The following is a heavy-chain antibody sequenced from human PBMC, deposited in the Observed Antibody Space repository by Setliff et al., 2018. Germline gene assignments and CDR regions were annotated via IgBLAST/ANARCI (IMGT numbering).Heavy chain of an antibody. CDR1: GFTLSTYS. J-gene: IGHJ4*02. D-gene: IGHD3-22*01. Sequence: PGGSLRLSCAASGFTLSTYSMSWVRQAPGKGLQWVSSVSGSGMTRDYTDSVKGRFTVSRDSSQNKIHLQMDSLRAEDTGKYFCARADSDSYYPYYFDFWGQGVLVTVSS. CDR2: VSGSGMTR. CDR3: ARADSDSYYPYYFDF. V-gene: IGHV3-23*01.